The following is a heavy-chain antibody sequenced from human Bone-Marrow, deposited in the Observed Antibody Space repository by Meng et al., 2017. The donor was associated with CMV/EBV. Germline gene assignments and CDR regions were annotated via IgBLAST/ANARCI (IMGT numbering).Heavy chain of an antibody. Sequence: GSLRLSCTVSGGSISSYYWSWIRQPPGKGLEWIGYIYYSGSTNYNPSLKSRVTISVDTSKNQFSMKLSSVTAADTAVYYCERAKRLDPWGQGTLVTVSS. V-gene: IGHV4-59*01. CDR1: GGSISSYY. J-gene: IGHJ5*02. CDR3: ERAKRLDP. CDR2: IYYSGST.